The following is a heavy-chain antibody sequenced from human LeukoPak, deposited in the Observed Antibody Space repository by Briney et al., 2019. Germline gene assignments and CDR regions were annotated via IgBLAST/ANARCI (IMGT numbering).Heavy chain of an antibody. CDR1: GFTFSSYW. CDR3: ARVSSAAGTTGGMDV. Sequence: PGGSLRLSCAASGFTFSSYWMSWVRQAPGKGLEWVANIKQDGSEKYYVDSVKGRFTISRDNAKNSLYLQMNSLRAEDTAVYYCARVSSAAGTTGGMDVWGQGTTVTVSS. CDR2: IKQDGSEK. J-gene: IGHJ6*02. D-gene: IGHD6-13*01. V-gene: IGHV3-7*05.